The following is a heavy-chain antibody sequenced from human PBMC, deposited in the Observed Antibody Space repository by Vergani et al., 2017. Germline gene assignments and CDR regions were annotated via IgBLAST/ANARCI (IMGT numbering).Heavy chain of an antibody. CDR3: ARVNCDFWSGYPNWFDP. V-gene: IGHV4-31*03. CDR1: GGSISSGGYY. D-gene: IGHD3-3*01. J-gene: IGHJ5*02. Sequence: QVQLQESGPGLVKPSQTLSLTCTVSGGSISSGGYYWSWIRQHPGKGLEWIGYIYYSGSTYYNPSLKSRVTISVDTSKNQFSLKLSSVTAADTAVYYCARVNCDFWSGYPNWFDPWGQGTLVTVSS. CDR2: IYYSGST.